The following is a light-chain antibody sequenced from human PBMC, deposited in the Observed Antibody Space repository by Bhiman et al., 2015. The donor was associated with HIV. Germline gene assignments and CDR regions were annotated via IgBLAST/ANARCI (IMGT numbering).Light chain of an antibody. CDR1: KLGDTY. V-gene: IGLV3-1*01. J-gene: IGLJ1*01. CDR2: QDN. Sequence: SYELTQPPSVSVSPGQTASITCSGDKLGDTYACWYQQRPGQSPVLVIYQDNKRPSGIPERFSGSNSGNTASLTISGLQAEDEADYYCCSYAGSYTFDYVFGTGTAVTVL. CDR3: CSYAGSYTFDYV.